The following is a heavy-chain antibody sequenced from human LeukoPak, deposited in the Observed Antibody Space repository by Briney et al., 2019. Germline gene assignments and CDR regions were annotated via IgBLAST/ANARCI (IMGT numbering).Heavy chain of an antibody. CDR1: GYTFTGYY. CDR2: INPNSGGT. CDR3: ARDRGIVVATNWFDP. D-gene: IGHD3-22*01. J-gene: IGHJ5*02. V-gene: IGHV1-2*02. Sequence: VASVKVSCKASGYTFTGYYMHWVRQAPGQGLEWMGWINPNSGGTNYAQKFQGRVTMTRDTSISTAYMELSRLRSDDTAVYYCARDRGIVVATNWFDPWGQGTLVTVSS.